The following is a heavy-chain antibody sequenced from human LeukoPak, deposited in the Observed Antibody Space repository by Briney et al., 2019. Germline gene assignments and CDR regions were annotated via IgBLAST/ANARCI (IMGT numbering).Heavy chain of an antibody. CDR1: GFTFGDYA. CDR3: TREDYYDSSGYYYNNDAFDI. D-gene: IGHD3-22*01. J-gene: IGHJ3*02. Sequence: PGGSLRLSCTASGFTFGDYAMSWVRQAPGKGLEWVGFIRCKAYGGTTEYAASVKGRFTISRDDSKSIAYLQMNSLKTEDTAVYYCTREDYYDSSGYYYNNDAFDIWGQRTMVTVSS. V-gene: IGHV3-49*04. CDR2: IRCKAYGGTT.